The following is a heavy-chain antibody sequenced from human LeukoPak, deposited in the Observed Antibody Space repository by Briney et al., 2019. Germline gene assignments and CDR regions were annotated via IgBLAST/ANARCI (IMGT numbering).Heavy chain of an antibody. CDR1: GGTFSSYA. CDR3: ARVAYYGSGRYFDY. D-gene: IGHD3-10*01. CDR2: IIPILGIA. Sequence: ASVKVSCKASGGTFSSYAISWVRQAPGQGLEWMGRIIPILGIANYAQKFQGRVTITADKSTSTAYMELSSLRSEDTAVYYCARVAYYGSGRYFDYWGQGTLVTVSS. V-gene: IGHV1-69*04. J-gene: IGHJ4*02.